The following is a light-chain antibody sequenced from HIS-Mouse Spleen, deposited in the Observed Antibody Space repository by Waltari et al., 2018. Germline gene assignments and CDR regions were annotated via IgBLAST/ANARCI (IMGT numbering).Light chain of an antibody. CDR2: EVS. J-gene: IGLJ3*02. CDR3: CSYAGSSTWV. CDR1: SSDVGSYNR. V-gene: IGLV2-18*02. Sequence: QSALTQPPSVSGSPGQSVTISCTGTSSDVGSYNRVSWYQQPPGTAPKLMVYEVSNRPSGVPDRLSGSKSGNTASLTISGLQAEDEADYYCCSYAGSSTWVFGGGTKLTVL.